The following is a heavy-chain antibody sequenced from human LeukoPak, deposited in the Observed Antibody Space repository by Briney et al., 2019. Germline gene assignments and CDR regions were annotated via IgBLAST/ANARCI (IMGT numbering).Heavy chain of an antibody. CDR3: ARDLEDYNNYGEMAI. CDR2: ISTSSSYK. J-gene: IGHJ4*02. D-gene: IGHD4-11*01. V-gene: IGHV3-21*01. CDR1: GFTFSSYT. Sequence: GGSLRLSCAVSGFTFSSYTMNWVRQAPGKGLEWASTISTSSSYKYYADSVKGRFTIARDNAKNSLYLQMNSLRAEDTAVYYCARDLEDYNNYGEMAIWGQGTLVTVSS.